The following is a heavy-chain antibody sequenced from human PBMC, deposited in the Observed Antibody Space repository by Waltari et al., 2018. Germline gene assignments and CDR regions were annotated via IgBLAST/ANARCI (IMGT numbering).Heavy chain of an antibody. D-gene: IGHD3-3*01. J-gene: IGHJ4*02. CDR2: ISTSSSTI. Sequence: EVQLVESGGGLVQPGGSLRLSCAASGFTFTNYTMNWVRQAPGKGLEWVSHISTSSSTIYYADSVKGRFTISRDNSKNTLYLQMNSLRAEDTAVYYCAKDGIFGVVETGWGQGTLVTVSS. CDR1: GFTFTNYT. V-gene: IGHV3-48*01. CDR3: AKDGIFGVVETG.